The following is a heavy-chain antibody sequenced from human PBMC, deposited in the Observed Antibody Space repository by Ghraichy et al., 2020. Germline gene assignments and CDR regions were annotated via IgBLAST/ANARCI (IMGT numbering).Heavy chain of an antibody. CDR2: INHSGST. CDR1: GGSFSGYY. V-gene: IGHV4-34*01. J-gene: IGHJ6*02. CDR3: ARGRRELRYFDRRYYYYYYGMDV. D-gene: IGHD3-9*01. Sequence: SQTLSLTCAVYGGSFSGYYWSWIRQPPGKGLEWIGEINHSGSTNYNPSLKSRVTISVDTSKNQFSLKLSSVTAADTAVYYCARGRRELRYFDRRYYYYYYGMDVWGQGTTVTVSS.